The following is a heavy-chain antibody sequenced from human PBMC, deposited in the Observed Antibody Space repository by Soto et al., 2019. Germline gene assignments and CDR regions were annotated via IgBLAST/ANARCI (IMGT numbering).Heavy chain of an antibody. CDR1: GFTFSSYV. Sequence: GGSLRLSCAASGFTFSSYVMHWVRQAPGKGLEWVAVIWYDGSNKYYADSVKGRFTISRDNSKNTLYLQMNSLRAEDTAVYYCARDQLPYYYGSEFDYWGQGTLVTVSS. V-gene: IGHV3-33*01. D-gene: IGHD3-10*01. CDR2: IWYDGSNK. CDR3: ARDQLPYYYGSEFDY. J-gene: IGHJ4*02.